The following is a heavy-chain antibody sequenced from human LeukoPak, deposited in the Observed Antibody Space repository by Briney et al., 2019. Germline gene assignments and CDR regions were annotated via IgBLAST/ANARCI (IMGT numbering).Heavy chain of an antibody. CDR1: GGSISSSSYY. D-gene: IGHD2-2*02. CDR3: ARHPVDYCSSTSCYISWFDP. V-gene: IGHV4-39*01. Sequence: SETLSLTCTVSGGSISSSSYYWGWIRQPPGKGLEWIGSIYYSGSTYYNPSLKSRVTISVDTSKNQFSLKLGSVTAADTAVYYCARHPVDYCSSTSCYISWFDPWGQGTLVTVSS. CDR2: IYYSGST. J-gene: IGHJ5*02.